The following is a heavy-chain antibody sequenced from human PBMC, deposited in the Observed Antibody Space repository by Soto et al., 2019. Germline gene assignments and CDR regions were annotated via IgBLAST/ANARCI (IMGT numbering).Heavy chain of an antibody. D-gene: IGHD3-9*01. CDR2: ISYDGSNK. CDR3: ATPVLRYFYWLKPGWHGGAFDI. J-gene: IGHJ3*02. CDR1: GFTFSSYG. Sequence: GGSLRLSCAASGFTFSSYGMHWVRQAPGKGLEWVAVISYDGSNKYYADSVKGRFTISRDNSKNTLYLQMNSLRAEDTAVYYCATPVLRYFYWLKPGWHGGAFDIWGQGKMVTVSS. V-gene: IGHV3-30*03.